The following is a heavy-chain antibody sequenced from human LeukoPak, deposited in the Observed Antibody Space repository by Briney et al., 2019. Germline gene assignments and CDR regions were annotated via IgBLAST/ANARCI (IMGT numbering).Heavy chain of an antibody. J-gene: IGHJ3*02. CDR1: GFSFSNYW. Sequence: PGGSLRLSCAASGFSFSNYWMSWVRRAPGKGLEWVANIKVDGSETYYVDSVKGRFTISRDNSKNSLYLQMNYLRAEDTAVYYCARDLTNWNDATFDIWGQGTMVTVAS. CDR2: IKVDGSET. D-gene: IGHD1-1*01. CDR3: ARDLTNWNDATFDI. V-gene: IGHV3-7*01.